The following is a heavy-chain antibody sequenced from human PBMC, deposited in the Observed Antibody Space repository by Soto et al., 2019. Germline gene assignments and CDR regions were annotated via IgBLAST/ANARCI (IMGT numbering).Heavy chain of an antibody. CDR2: MNPKSGNT. D-gene: IGHD2-15*01. CDR1: GYTFTSYD. Sequence: QVQLVQSGAEVKKPGASVKVSCKASGYTFTSYDINWVRQATGQGLEWMGWMNPKSGNTGYAQKFHGKVTMTRNTSISTAYMELSSLRSEDTAVYYCARVGGRYGGNGYWGQGTLVTVSS. V-gene: IGHV1-8*01. CDR3: ARVGGRYGGNGY. J-gene: IGHJ4*02.